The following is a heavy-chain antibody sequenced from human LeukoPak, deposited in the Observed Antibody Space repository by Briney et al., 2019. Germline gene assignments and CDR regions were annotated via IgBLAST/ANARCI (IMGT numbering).Heavy chain of an antibody. CDR1: GFTFSSFW. CDR2: IKEDGSVK. J-gene: IGHJ6*02. Sequence: QTGGSLRLSCAASGFTFSSFWMIWVRQAPGKGLEWVANIKEDGSVKNYVDSVKGRFTISRDNAKNSLYLQMNSLRAEDTALYHCARNNGMDVWGQGTTVIVSS. V-gene: IGHV3-7*03. CDR3: ARNNGMDV.